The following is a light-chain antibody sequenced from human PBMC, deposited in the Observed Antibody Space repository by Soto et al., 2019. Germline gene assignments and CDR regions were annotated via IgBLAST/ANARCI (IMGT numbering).Light chain of an antibody. V-gene: IGLV4-69*01. J-gene: IGLJ3*02. CDR1: SGHSSYA. Sequence: QLVLTQSPSASASLGASVKLTCTLSSGHSSYAIAWHRQQPEKGPRYLMKLNNDGSHSNGDGIPDRFSGSSSGAERYLTISSLQSEDEADYYCQTWDTGIRVFGGGTKLTVL. CDR3: QTWDTGIRV. CDR2: LNNDGSH.